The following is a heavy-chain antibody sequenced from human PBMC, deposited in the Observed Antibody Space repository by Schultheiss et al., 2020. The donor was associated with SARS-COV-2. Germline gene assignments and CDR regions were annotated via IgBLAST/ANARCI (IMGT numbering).Heavy chain of an antibody. J-gene: IGHJ3*02. D-gene: IGHD3-10*01. CDR2: IIPIFGTA. V-gene: IGHV1-69*13. CDR3: ARDRQYYGSGISDAFDI. CDR1: GYTFTSYG. Sequence: SVKVSCKASGYTFTSYGISWVRQAPGQGLEWMGGIIPIFGTANYAQKFQCRVTITADESTSTVYMELSSLRSEDTDVYYCARDRQYYGSGISDAFDIWGQGTMVTVSS.